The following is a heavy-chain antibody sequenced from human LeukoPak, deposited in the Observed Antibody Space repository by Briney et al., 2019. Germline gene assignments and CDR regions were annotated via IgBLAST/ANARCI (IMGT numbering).Heavy chain of an antibody. Sequence: PSGTLSLTCTVSGGSISSGSYYWSWIRQPAGKGLEWIGRIYTSGSTNYNPSLKSRVTISVDTSKNQFSLKLSSVTAADTAVYYCARGSQGGPAALRAYFDYWGQGTLVTVSS. J-gene: IGHJ4*02. D-gene: IGHD6-13*01. CDR3: ARGSQGGPAALRAYFDY. CDR1: GGSISSGSYY. CDR2: IYTSGST. V-gene: IGHV4-61*02.